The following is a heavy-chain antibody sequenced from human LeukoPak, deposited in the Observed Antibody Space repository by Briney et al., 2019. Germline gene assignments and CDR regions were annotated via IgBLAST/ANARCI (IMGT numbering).Heavy chain of an antibody. D-gene: IGHD1-26*01. Sequence: SETLSLTCTVSGGSISSSSYYWGWIRQPPGKGLEWIGNIYYSGSTYYNPSLKSRVTISVDTSKNQFSLKLSSVTAADTAVYFCARPRWSSFNWFDPWGQGTLVTVSS. CDR2: IYYSGST. CDR1: GGSISSSSYY. CDR3: ARPRWSSFNWFDP. V-gene: IGHV4-39*01. J-gene: IGHJ5*02.